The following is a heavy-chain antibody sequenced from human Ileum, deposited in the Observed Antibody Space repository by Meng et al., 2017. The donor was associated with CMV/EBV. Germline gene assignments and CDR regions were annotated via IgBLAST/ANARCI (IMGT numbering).Heavy chain of an antibody. CDR1: GFTFNKYS. CDR2: ISSSSTYI. D-gene: IGHD3-3*01. J-gene: IGHJ4*02. V-gene: IGHV3-21*01. CDR3: NNHDFWSGSSFDY. Sequence: CAASGFTFNKYSMNWVRQAPGKGLEWVSSISSSSTYIYYADSVKGRFTISRDNARNSLYLQMNSLRAEDTAVYYCNNHDFWSGSSFDYWGQGTLVTVSS.